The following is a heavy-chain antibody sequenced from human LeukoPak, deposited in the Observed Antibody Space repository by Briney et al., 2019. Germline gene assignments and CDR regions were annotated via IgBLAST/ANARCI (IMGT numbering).Heavy chain of an antibody. CDR1: GFTFSSYS. J-gene: IGHJ5*02. CDR3: ARSWTGYCCSTSCYHH. V-gene: IGHV3-21*01. Sequence: PGGSLSLSCAASGFTFSSYSMNWVREAPGRGLVWVSSISSSSSYIYYADSVKGRFTISRDNAKNSLYLQMNSLRAEDAAVYYCARSWTGYCCSTSCYHHCGQGTLVTVSS. CDR2: ISSSSSYI. D-gene: IGHD2-2*01.